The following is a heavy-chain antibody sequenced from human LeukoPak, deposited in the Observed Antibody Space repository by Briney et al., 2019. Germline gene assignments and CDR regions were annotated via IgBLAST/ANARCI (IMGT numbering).Heavy chain of an antibody. D-gene: IGHD4/OR15-4a*01. CDR3: AKARGATYGTYYFDY. CDR2: SGSGGDT. CDR1: GFTFSSYA. J-gene: IGHJ4*02. Sequence: GGSLRLSCAASGFTFSSYAMNWVRQAPGEGLEWVSISGSGGDTYYADSVRGRFTISRDNSKNTLYLQMNSLRAEDTAVYYCAKARGATYGTYYFDYWGQGTLVTVSS. V-gene: IGHV3-23*01.